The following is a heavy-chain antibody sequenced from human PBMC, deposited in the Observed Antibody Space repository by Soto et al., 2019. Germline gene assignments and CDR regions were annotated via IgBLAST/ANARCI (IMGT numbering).Heavy chain of an antibody. J-gene: IGHJ1*01. D-gene: IGHD3-10*01. CDR3: ARGGTFEINIEYFQH. CDR1: GGSFSGYY. CDR2: INHSGST. Sequence: QVQLQQWGAGLLKPSETLSLTCAVYGGSFSGYYWSWIRQPPGKGLEWIGEINHSGSTNYNPSLKSRVTIAVDTCKNQFSLKLSSVTAADTAVYYCARGGTFEINIEYFQHWGQGTLVTVCS. V-gene: IGHV4-34*01.